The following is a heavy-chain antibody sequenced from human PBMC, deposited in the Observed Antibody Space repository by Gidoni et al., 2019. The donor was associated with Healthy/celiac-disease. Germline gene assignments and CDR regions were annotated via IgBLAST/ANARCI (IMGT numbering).Heavy chain of an antibody. D-gene: IGHD1-26*01. CDR3: ARGKSRGIVGATTYYYYGMDV. Sequence: QVQLQQSGAGLLQPSETLSLTCAVYAGSFRGYSSSWFRQPPGKGREWIGEINHSGSTNYNPSLKSRVTISGDTSKNQFSLKLSSVTAADTAVYDCARGKSRGIVGATTYYYYGMDVWGKGTTVTVSS. CDR1: AGSFRGYS. CDR2: INHSGST. V-gene: IGHV4-34*01. J-gene: IGHJ6*04.